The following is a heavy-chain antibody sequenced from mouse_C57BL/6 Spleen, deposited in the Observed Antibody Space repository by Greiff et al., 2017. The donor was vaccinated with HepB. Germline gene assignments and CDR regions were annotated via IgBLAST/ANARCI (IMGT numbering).Heavy chain of an antibody. Sequence: EVQLQQSGPELVKPGASVKISCKASGYTFTDYYMNWVKQSHGKSLEWIGDINPNNGGTSYNQKFKGKATLTVDKSSSTAYMELRSLTSEDSAVYYCARSPFRGAMDYWGQGTSVTVSS. CDR2: INPNNGGT. D-gene: IGHD3-3*01. CDR1: GYTFTDYY. CDR3: ARSPFRGAMDY. J-gene: IGHJ4*01. V-gene: IGHV1-26*01.